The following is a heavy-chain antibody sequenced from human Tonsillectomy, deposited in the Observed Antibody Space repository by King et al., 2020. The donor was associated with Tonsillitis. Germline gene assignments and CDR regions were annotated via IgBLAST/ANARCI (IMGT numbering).Heavy chain of an antibody. CDR2: IIPISDSA. CDR3: AGGGDPIPYDYHYMDV. Sequence: QLVQSGAEVKKPGSSVKVSCKASGGTFSSYAISWVRQAPGQGLEWMGGIIPISDSANYPQKFQGRVTITADESTSTFYMELSSLRSEDTAVYYCAGGGDPIPYDYHYMDVWGKGTTVTVSS. V-gene: IGHV1-69*01. CDR1: GGTFSSYA. D-gene: IGHD3-16*01. J-gene: IGHJ6*03.